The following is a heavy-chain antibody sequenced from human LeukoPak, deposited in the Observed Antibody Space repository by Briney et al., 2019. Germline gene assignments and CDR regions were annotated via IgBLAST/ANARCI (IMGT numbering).Heavy chain of an antibody. V-gene: IGHV4-39*01. Sequence: SETLSLTCTVSGGSISSSRYCWGWIRQPPGKGLEWIGSIYYSGSTYYNPSLKSRVTISVDTSKNQFSLKLSSVTAADTAVYYCARLFTPSYYYDSATQDYWGQGTLVTVSS. J-gene: IGHJ4*02. CDR2: IYYSGST. CDR3: ARLFTPSYYYDSATQDY. CDR1: GGSISSSRYC. D-gene: IGHD3-22*01.